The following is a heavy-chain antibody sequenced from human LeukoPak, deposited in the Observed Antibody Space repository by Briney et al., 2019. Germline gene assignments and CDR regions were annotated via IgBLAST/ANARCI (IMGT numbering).Heavy chain of an antibody. CDR3: AKVETAAAATLRGFDY. CDR1: GFTFDDYT. CDR2: IGGSGGST. J-gene: IGHJ4*02. Sequence: GGSLRLSCAASGFTFDDYTMHWVRQAPGKGPEWVSSIGGSGGSTYYADSVKGRFTISRDNSKNTLYLQMNSLRAEDTAVYYCAKVETAAAATLRGFDYWGQGTLVTVSS. D-gene: IGHD6-13*01. V-gene: IGHV3-23*01.